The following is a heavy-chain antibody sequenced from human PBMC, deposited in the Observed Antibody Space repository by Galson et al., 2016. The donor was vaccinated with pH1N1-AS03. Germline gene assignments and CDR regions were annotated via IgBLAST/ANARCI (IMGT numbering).Heavy chain of an antibody. J-gene: IGHJ4*02. CDR1: GFTVSSNY. Sequence: SLRLSCEASGFTVSSNYMSWVRQAPGKGLEWVANIDQDGSEKYYMDSVEGRFTISRDNAKNSLSLQMNSLRSEDTAVYYCTSGMVELDYWGQGTLVTVSS. CDR3: TSGMVELDY. D-gene: IGHD3-10*01. CDR2: IDQDGSEK. V-gene: IGHV3-7*01.